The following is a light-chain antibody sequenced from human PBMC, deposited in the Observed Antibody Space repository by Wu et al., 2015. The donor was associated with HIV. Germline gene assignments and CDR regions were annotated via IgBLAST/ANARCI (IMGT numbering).Light chain of an antibody. CDR3: QQYNNWLFT. J-gene: IGKJ3*01. Sequence: EIVMTQSPATLSVSPGERATLSCRASQSVSSNLAWYQQKPGQAPRLLIYGASTRATGIPARFSGSGSGTEFTLTISSMQSEDFAVYYCQQYNNWLFTFGPGTKWISN. V-gene: IGKV3-15*01. CDR1: QSVSSN. CDR2: GAS.